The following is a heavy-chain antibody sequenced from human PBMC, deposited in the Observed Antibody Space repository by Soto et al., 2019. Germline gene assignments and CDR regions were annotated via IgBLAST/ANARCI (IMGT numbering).Heavy chain of an antibody. CDR1: GFTFRSYS. D-gene: IGHD1-1*01. V-gene: IGHV3-48*01. J-gene: IGHJ3*02. Sequence: AGGSLRLSCAASGFTFRSYSMNWVRQAPGKGLEWVSYISSSSSTIYFADSVKGRFTISRDNAKNSLYLQMNSLRAEDTAVYFCARRYYNSDAFDIWGQGTMVTVSS. CDR2: ISSSSSTI. CDR3: ARRYYNSDAFDI.